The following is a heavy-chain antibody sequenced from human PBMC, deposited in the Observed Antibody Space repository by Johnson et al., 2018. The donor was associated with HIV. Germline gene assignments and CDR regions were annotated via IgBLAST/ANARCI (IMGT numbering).Heavy chain of an antibody. CDR1: GFTVSSNY. Sequence: VQLVESGGGLVQPGGSLRLSCAASGFTVSSNYMSWVRQAPEMGLVWVSIVYSGGNTYYADSVRGRFTISRDNSKNTLYLQMNSLRAEDTAVYYCARELLHWGDRAFDFWGQGTMVTVSS. CDR2: VYSGGNT. D-gene: IGHD3-16*01. V-gene: IGHV3-66*02. J-gene: IGHJ3*01. CDR3: ARELLHWGDRAFDF.